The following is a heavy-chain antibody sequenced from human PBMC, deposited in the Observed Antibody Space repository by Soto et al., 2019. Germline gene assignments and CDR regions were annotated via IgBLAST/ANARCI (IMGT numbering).Heavy chain of an antibody. CDR3: ARGPGSYNWFDL. D-gene: IGHD3-10*01. Sequence: SETLSLTCTVSGSSISGFYWSWIRQPAGKGLEWIGRTYSSGITSYNPSLKSRVTMSVDTPKNQFSLNLTSATAADTAVYYCARGPGSYNWFDLWGQGTLVTVSS. V-gene: IGHV4-4*07. CDR2: TYSSGIT. CDR1: GSSISGFY. J-gene: IGHJ5*02.